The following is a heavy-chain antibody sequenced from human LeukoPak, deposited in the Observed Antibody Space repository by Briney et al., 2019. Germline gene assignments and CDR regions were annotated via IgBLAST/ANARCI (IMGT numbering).Heavy chain of an antibody. J-gene: IGHJ2*01. V-gene: IGHV4-59*08. CDR3: ARLGRTSYWYFDL. CDR2: IYYSGST. D-gene: IGHD2-2*01. CDR1: GGSISRYY. Sequence: PSETLSLTCTVSGGSISRYYWSLIRQPPGEGLEWIGYIYYSGSTNYNPSLKSRVTISVDTSKNQFSLKLSSVTAADTAVYYCARLGRTSYWYFDLWGRGTLVTVSS.